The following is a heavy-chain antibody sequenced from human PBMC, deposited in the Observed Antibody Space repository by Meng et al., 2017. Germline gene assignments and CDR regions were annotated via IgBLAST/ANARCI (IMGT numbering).Heavy chain of an antibody. J-gene: IGHJ3*02. CDR3: ARPTTVVTPESYAFDI. CDR2: IIPIFGTA. V-gene: IGHV1-69*05. CDR1: GGTFSSYA. D-gene: IGHD4-23*01. Sequence: QVQLVQSGAEVKKPGSSVKVSCKASGGTFSSYAISWVRQAPGQGLEWMGGIIPIFGTANYAQKFQGRVTITTDESTSTAYMELSSLRSEDTAVYYCARPTTVVTPESYAFDIWGQGTMVTVSS.